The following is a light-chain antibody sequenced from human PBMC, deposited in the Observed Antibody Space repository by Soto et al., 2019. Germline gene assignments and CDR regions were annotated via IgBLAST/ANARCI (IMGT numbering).Light chain of an antibody. V-gene: IGLV1-47*01. CDR2: RNN. CDR3: AAWDDSLSGRV. CDR1: SSNIGSKY. J-gene: IGLJ2*01. Sequence: QSVLTQPPSASGTPGQRVTISCSGSSSNIGSKYVYWYQHLPGTAPKLLIYRNNQRPSGVPDRFSGSKSGTSASLAISGRRSEDEAEYYCAAWDDSLSGRVFGGGTKLTVL.